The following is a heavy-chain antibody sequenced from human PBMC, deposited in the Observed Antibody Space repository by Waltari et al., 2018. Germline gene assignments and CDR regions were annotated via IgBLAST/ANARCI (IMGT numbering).Heavy chain of an antibody. CDR1: GFTVSSNY. Sequence: EVQLVESGGGLIQPGGSLRLSCAASGFTVSSNYMSWVRQAPGKGLGGVSFIYSGGSTYYADSVKGRFTISRDNSKNTLYLQMNSRRAEDTAVYYCARLYDSSGYSDFDYWGQGTLVTVSS. CDR3: ARLYDSSGYSDFDY. V-gene: IGHV3-53*01. J-gene: IGHJ4*02. CDR2: IYSGGST. D-gene: IGHD3-22*01.